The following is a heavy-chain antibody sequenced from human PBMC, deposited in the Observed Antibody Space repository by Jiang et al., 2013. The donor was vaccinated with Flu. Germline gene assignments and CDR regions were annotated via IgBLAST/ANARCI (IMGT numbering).Heavy chain of an antibody. V-gene: IGHV3-11*05. CDR3: ARDRRKGAVAGSPHGDAFDI. Sequence: GSLTLSCAASGFTFSDYYMSWIRQAPGRGLEWVSYISTSSGYTNYADSVKGRFTISRDNAKNFLYLQMNSLRAEDTAAYYCARDRRKGAVAGSPHGDAFDIWGLGTMVTVSS. CDR1: GFTFSDYY. CDR2: ISTSSGYT. D-gene: IGHD6-19*01. J-gene: IGHJ3*02.